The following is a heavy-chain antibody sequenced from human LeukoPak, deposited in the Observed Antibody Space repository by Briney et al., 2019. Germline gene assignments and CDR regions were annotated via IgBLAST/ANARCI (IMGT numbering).Heavy chain of an antibody. CDR2: ISGYNGNT. Sequence: ASVKVSCKASGYTFTSHGISRVRQAPGQGLEWMGWISGYNGNTDYAQKLQGRVTMTTDTSSSTAYMELRSLRSDDTAVYYCARVFLGSSWFSRGFDYWGQGTLVTVSS. CDR1: GYTFTSHG. CDR3: ARVFLGSSWFSRGFDY. J-gene: IGHJ4*02. D-gene: IGHD2-15*01. V-gene: IGHV1-18*01.